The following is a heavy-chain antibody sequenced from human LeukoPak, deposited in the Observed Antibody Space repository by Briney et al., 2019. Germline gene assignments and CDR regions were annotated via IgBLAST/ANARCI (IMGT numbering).Heavy chain of an antibody. V-gene: IGHV3-23*01. CDR2: ITGSGAR. CDR3: AKHVADYFYYGMDV. J-gene: IGHJ6*02. Sequence: GGSLRLSCAASGFTFNNCAMNWVRQAPGKGLEWVSSITGSGARYYADSVKGRFTISRDTSKNTLSLQMNSLRADDTAVYYCAKHVADYFYYGMDVWGHGTTVTVSS. CDR1: GFTFNNCA.